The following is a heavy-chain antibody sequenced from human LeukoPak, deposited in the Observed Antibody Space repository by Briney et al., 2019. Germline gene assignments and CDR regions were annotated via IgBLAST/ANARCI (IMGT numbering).Heavy chain of an antibody. J-gene: IGHJ4*02. CDR1: GFTFSNYG. D-gene: IGHD2-21*02. CDR2: IRYDGSNK. Sequence: GGSLRLSCAASGFTFSNYGMHWVRQAPGKGLEWVAFIRYDGSNKYYADSVKGRFTISRDNSKNTLYLQMNSLRGEDTAVYYCAITWGDRGRQAFDYWGQGTLVTVSS. V-gene: IGHV3-30*02. CDR3: AITWGDRGRQAFDY.